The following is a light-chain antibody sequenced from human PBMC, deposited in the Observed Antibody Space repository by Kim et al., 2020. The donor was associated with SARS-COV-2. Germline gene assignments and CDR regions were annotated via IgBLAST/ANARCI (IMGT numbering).Light chain of an antibody. CDR1: QGIRND. CDR2: AAS. CDR3: LQDYNYPLT. J-gene: IGKJ1*01. Sequence: ASVGDRVTITCRASQGIRNDLGWYQQKPGKAPKLLIYAASSLQSVVPSRFSGSGSGTDFTLTISSLQPEDFATYYCLQDYNYPLTFGQGTKVDIK. V-gene: IGKV1-6*01.